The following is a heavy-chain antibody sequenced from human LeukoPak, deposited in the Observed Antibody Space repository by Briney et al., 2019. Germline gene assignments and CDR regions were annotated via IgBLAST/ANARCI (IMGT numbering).Heavy chain of an antibody. D-gene: IGHD2-15*01. J-gene: IGHJ1*01. CDR3: ALGYCGGGSCYAREYFQH. CDR1: GGSISSYY. CDR2: IYYRST. Sequence: SSETLSLTCTVSGGSISSYYWSWIRQPPGKGLEWIGYIYYRSTNYNPSLKSRVTISIDTSKNQLSLKLSSVTAADTAVYYCALGYCGGGSCYAREYFQHWGQGTLVTVSS. V-gene: IGHV4-59*12.